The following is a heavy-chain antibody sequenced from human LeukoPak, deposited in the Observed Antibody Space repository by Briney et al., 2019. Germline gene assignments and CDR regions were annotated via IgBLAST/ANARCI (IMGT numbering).Heavy chain of an antibody. CDR1: GFTFSTYA. D-gene: IGHD4/OR15-4a*01. CDR3: AKAGLVRGGALDS. Sequence: GGSLRLSCAASGFTFSTYAMTWVRQAPGKGLEWVSSITPNGDATSAADSVKGRFTISRDNSKNTLYLQMNSLRVEDTALYYCAKAGLVRGGALDSWGQGTLVTVSS. CDR2: ITPNGDAT. V-gene: IGHV3-23*01. J-gene: IGHJ4*02.